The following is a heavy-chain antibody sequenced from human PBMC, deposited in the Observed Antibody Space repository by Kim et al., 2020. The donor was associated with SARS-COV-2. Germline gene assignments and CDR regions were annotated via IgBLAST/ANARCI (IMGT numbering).Heavy chain of an antibody. Sequence: SQTLSLNCAISGDSVSSNSAAWNWIRQSPSRGLEWLGRTYYRSKWYNDYAVSVKSRITINPDTSKNQFSLQLNSVTPEDTAVYYCARGQEGRAWLFHTDYYYVMDVWGLGTTVTVSS. V-gene: IGHV6-1*01. D-gene: IGHD3-9*01. CDR2: TYYRSKWYN. CDR3: ARGQEGRAWLFHTDYYYVMDV. J-gene: IGHJ6*02. CDR1: GDSVSSNSAA.